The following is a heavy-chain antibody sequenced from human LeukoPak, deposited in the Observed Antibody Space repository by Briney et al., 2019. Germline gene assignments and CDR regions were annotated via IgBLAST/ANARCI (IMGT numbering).Heavy chain of an antibody. Sequence: ASVKVSCKASGYTFTGYYMHWVRQAPGQGLEWMGWINPNSGGTNYAQKFQGRVTMTRDTFISTAYMELSRLRSDDTAVYYCARVALPVNRCSSTSCYWWGYWGQGTLVTVSS. CDR2: INPNSGGT. CDR1: GYTFTGYY. D-gene: IGHD2-2*01. V-gene: IGHV1-2*02. J-gene: IGHJ4*02. CDR3: ARVALPVNRCSSTSCYWWGY.